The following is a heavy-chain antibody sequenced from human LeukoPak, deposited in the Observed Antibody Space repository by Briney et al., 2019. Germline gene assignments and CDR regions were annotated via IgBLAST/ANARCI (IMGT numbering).Heavy chain of an antibody. J-gene: IGHJ6*02. CDR3: ARKDTTKGYYYYGMDV. CDR2: MNPNSGNT. D-gene: IGHD1-14*01. CDR1: GYTFTSYD. Sequence: ASVKVSCKASGYTFTSYDINWVRQATGQGLEWMGWMNPNSGNTGYAQKFQGRVTMTRNTSISTAYMELRSLRSEDTAVYYCARKDTTKGYYYYGMDVWGQGTTVTVSS. V-gene: IGHV1-8*01.